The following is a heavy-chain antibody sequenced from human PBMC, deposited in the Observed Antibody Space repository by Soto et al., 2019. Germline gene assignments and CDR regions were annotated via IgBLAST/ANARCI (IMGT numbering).Heavy chain of an antibody. V-gene: IGHV3-74*01. CDR2: INSDGSST. J-gene: IGHJ3*02. CDR1: GFTFSSYW. D-gene: IGHD1-1*01. CDR3: AGADNWNDVSAFDI. Sequence: EVQLVESGGGLVQPGGSLRLSCAASGFTFSSYWMHWVRQAPGKGLVWVSRINSDGSSTSYADSVKGRFTISRDNAKNTLYLQTNSLRAEDTAVYYCAGADNWNDVSAFDIWGQGTMVTVSS.